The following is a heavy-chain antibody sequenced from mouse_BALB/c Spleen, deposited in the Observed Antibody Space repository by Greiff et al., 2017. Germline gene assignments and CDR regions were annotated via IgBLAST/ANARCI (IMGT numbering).Heavy chain of an antibody. Sequence: EVMLVESGGGLVKPGGSLKLSCAASGFTFSSYAMSWVRQSPEKRLEWVAEISSGGSYTYYPDTVTGRFTISRDNAKNTLYLEMSSLRSEDTAMYYCAKGGNYYGNYYFDYWGQGTTLTVSS. CDR1: GFTFSSYA. CDR2: ISSGGSYT. D-gene: IGHD2-1*01. CDR3: AKGGNYYGNYYFDY. V-gene: IGHV5-9-4*01. J-gene: IGHJ2*01.